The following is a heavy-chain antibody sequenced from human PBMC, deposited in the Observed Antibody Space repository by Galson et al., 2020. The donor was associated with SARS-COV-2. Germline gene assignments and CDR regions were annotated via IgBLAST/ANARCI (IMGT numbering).Heavy chain of an antibody. J-gene: IGHJ3*02. V-gene: IGHV3-23*01. Sequence: TGGSLRLSCAASELTFRSYAMSWVRQAPGKGLQWVSSISASGGSTYYLDSVKGRVTISRDNSKDTLYLQLNSLRAEDTAVYYCVNHAGFDKNGYHYGAFDIWGRGTKVTVSS. CDR1: ELTFRSYA. CDR3: VNHAGFDKNGYHYGAFDI. CDR2: ISASGGST. D-gene: IGHD3-22*01.